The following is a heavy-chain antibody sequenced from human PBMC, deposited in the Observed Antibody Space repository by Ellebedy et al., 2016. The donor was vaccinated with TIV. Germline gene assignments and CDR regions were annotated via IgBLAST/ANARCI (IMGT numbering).Heavy chain of an antibody. CDR2: INPNSGGT. D-gene: IGHD4-23*01. CDR3: ARSESTVVTPVMEYYGMDV. CDR1: GYTFTGYY. Sequence: AASVKVSCKASGYTFTGYYMHWVRQAPGQGLEWMGWINPNSGGTNYAQKFQGRVTMTRDTSISTAYMELSRLRSDDTAVYYCARSESTVVTPVMEYYGMDVWGQGTTVTVSS. J-gene: IGHJ6*02. V-gene: IGHV1-2*02.